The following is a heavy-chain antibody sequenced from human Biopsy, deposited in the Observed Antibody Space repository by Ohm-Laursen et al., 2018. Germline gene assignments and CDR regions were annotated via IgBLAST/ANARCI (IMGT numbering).Heavy chain of an antibody. Sequence: FLRLSCTASGFTFSNSGMHWVRQAPGKGLEWVAAISYDGSKADYGDSVKGRLNISRDNSKNTLDLQMSSLRVEDTAVYFCAKDKGTFNFYYYGMDVWGQGTTVTVSS. CDR2: ISYDGSKA. CDR3: AKDKGTFNFYYYGMDV. CDR1: GFTFSNSG. V-gene: IGHV3-30*18. J-gene: IGHJ6*02. D-gene: IGHD2/OR15-2a*01.